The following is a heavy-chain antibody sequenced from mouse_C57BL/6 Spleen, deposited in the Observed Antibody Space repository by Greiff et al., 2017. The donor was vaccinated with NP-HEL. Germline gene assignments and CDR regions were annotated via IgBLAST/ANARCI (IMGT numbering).Heavy chain of an antibody. CDR3: AREYYGSSPHYFDY. Sequence: EVQRVESVAELVRPGASVKLSCTASGFNIKNTYMHWVKQRPEQGLEWIGRIDPANGNTKYAPKFQGKATITADTSSNTAYLQLSSLTSEDTAIYYCAREYYGSSPHYFDYWGQGTTLTVSS. CDR1: GFNIKNTY. J-gene: IGHJ2*01. CDR2: IDPANGNT. D-gene: IGHD1-1*01. V-gene: IGHV14-3*01.